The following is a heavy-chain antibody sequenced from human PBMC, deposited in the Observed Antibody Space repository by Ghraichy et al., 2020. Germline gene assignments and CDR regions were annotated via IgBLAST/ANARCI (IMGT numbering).Heavy chain of an antibody. V-gene: IGHV1-3*01. J-gene: IGHJ5*02. CDR2: VNPGYGTT. CDR1: GYIFTSNV. D-gene: IGHD3-10*01. CDR3: ARDDYYGSGSSYINWFDP. Sequence: ASVKVSCKASGYIFTSNVVHWVRQAPGQTFEWLGWVNPGYGTTKYSQKFQGRVTMTTDTSASTSYMELSSLTFEDTAVYYCARDDYYGSGSSYINWFDPWGQGTLVTVSS.